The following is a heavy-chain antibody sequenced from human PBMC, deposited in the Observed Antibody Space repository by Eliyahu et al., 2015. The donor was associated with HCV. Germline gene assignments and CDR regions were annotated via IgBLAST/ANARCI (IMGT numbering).Heavy chain of an antibody. D-gene: IGHD6-6*01. CDR3: AIGSWARRLDY. CDR2: ITSDSNYI. J-gene: IGHJ4*02. CDR1: GFTFTNYH. V-gene: IGHV3-21*01. Sequence: EVQLVESGGGLVKPGGSLRLSCAASGFTFTNYHINWVRQAPGKGLGWVSYITSDSNYIFYADSVKGRFSMSRDNAENSLYLHMNSLRADDTAVYYCAIGSWARRLDYWGQGTLVTVSS.